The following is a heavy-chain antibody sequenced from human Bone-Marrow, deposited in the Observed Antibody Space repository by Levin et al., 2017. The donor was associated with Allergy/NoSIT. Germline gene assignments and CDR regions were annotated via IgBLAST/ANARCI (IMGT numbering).Heavy chain of an antibody. CDR2: ISGSGGST. V-gene: IGHV3-23*01. J-gene: IGHJ6*02. Sequence: GESLKISCAASGFTFSSYAMSWVRQAPGKGLEWVSAISGSGGSTYYADSVKGRFTISRDNSKNTLYLQMNSLRAEDTAVYYCAKTRKYYDILTGYAPPSYYYYGMDVWGQGTTVTVSS. CDR1: GFTFSSYA. CDR3: AKTRKYYDILTGYAPPSYYYYGMDV. D-gene: IGHD3-9*01.